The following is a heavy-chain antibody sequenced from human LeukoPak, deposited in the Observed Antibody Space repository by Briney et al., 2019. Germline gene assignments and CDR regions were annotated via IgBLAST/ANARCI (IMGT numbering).Heavy chain of an antibody. D-gene: IGHD3-3*01. CDR1: GGSISSGDYY. CDR3: ARDRPYDFWGGYYTVFDY. CDR2: IYYSGST. Sequence: SQTLSLTCTVSGGSISSGDYYWSWIRQPPGKGLEWIGYIYYSGSTYDNPSLKSRVTISVDTSKNQFSLKLSSVTAADTAVYYCARDRPYDFWGGYYTVFDYWGQGTLVTVSS. J-gene: IGHJ4*02. V-gene: IGHV4-30-4*08.